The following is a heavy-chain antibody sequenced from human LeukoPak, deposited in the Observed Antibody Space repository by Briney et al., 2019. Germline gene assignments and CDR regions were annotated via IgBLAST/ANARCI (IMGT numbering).Heavy chain of an antibody. CDR3: ARVSAAPYYYYGMDV. V-gene: IGHV4-30-2*01. D-gene: IGHD1-26*01. J-gene: IGHJ6*02. CDR1: GGSISTGGYS. CDR2: IYHSGST. Sequence: PSETLSLTCAVSGGSISTGGYSWSWIRQPPGKGVEWIGYIYHSGSTYYNPSLKSRVTISVDRSKNQFSLKLSSVTAADTAVYYCARVSAAPYYYYGMDVWGQGTTVTVSS.